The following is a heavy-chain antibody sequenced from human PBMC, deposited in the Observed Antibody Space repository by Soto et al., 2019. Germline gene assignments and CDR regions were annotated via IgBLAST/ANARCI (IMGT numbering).Heavy chain of an antibody. V-gene: IGHV3-23*01. CDR1: GFTFSSYA. CDR2: ISGSGGST. J-gene: IGHJ6*02. D-gene: IGHD5-12*01. Sequence: GGSLRLSCAASGFTFSSYAMSWVRQAPGKGLEWVSAISGSGGSTYYADSLKGRFTISRDNSKNTLFLQMNSLRAEDTAVYFCAKHGGPTRYSGYDFSPVIAVAPEPQYYYYYGMDVWGQGTTVTVSS. CDR3: AKHGGPTRYSGYDFSPVIAVAPEPQYYYYYGMDV.